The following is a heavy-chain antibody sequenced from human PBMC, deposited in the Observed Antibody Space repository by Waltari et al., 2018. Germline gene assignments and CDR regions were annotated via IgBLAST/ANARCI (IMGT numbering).Heavy chain of an antibody. D-gene: IGHD3-10*01. CDR2: INHSGST. Sequence: QVQVQQGGAGLLKPSETLSLTCGVYGGSLSGYYYSWIRQPPGKGLAWIGEINHSGSTKYNPSLKSRLTISIDTSKNQFSLILSSVIAADTAVYYCVRHVGGSRGIDYWGQGTLVTVSS. CDR1: GGSLSGYY. V-gene: IGHV4-34*01. CDR3: VRHVGGSRGIDY. J-gene: IGHJ4*02.